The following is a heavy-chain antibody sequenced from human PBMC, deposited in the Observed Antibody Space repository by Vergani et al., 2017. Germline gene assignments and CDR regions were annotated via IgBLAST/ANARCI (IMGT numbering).Heavy chain of an antibody. D-gene: IGHD3-10*01. V-gene: IGHV3-30*18. Sequence: QVQLVESGGGVVQPGRSLRLSYAASGFTFNSYGMHWVRQAPGKGLEWVAVISYDGSNKYYADSVKGRFTISRDNSKNTLYLQMNSLRAEDTAVYYCAKDLGARSYYGSGSYPDYWGQGTLVTVSS. CDR3: AKDLGARSYYGSGSYPDY. J-gene: IGHJ4*02. CDR2: ISYDGSNK. CDR1: GFTFNSYG.